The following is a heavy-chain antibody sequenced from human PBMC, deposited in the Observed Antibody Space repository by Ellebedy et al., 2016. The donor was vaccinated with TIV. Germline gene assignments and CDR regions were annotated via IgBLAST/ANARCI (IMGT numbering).Heavy chain of an antibody. J-gene: IGHJ4*02. CDR3: VRATLDY. Sequence: GGSLRLXXKASGFPFSYAWMTWVRQAPGKGLEWVGRIKSKADRGTADYAGPVKGRFGISRDDSKNTVYLEMNNLKTEDTAVYYCVRATLDYWGQGTLVTVSS. D-gene: IGHD4-17*01. CDR1: GFPFSYAW. CDR2: IKSKADRGTA. V-gene: IGHV3-15*01.